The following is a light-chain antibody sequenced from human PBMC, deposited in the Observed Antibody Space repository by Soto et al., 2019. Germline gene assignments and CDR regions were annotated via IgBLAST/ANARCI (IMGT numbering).Light chain of an antibody. CDR3: QKYKSYPVT. J-gene: IGKJ4*02. CDR2: DAS. V-gene: IGKV1-5*01. Sequence: DIQMTQSPSTLSASVGDRVTITCRASQNIDIWLSWYQQKPGKAPSLLIYDASNLKSGVPSRVSGSGSGTEFTLTISSLQPDDAGSYYCQKYKSYPVTFGGGTKVDIK. CDR1: QNIDIW.